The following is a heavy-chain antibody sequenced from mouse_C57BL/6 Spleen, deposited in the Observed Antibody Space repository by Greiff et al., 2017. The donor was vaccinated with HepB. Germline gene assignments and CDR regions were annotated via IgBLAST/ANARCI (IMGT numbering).Heavy chain of an antibody. CDR2: ISNGGGST. CDR3: ASKIRDDGSGPYARDY. CDR1: GFTFSDYY. D-gene: IGHD1-1*01. V-gene: IGHV5-12*01. Sequence: EVQLVESGGGLVQPGGSLKLSCAASGFTFSDYYMYWVRQTPEKRLEWVAYISNGGGSTYYPDTVKGRFTISRDNAKNTLYLQMSRLKSEDTAMYYCASKIRDDGSGPYARDYWGQGTAVTVSS. J-gene: IGHJ4*01.